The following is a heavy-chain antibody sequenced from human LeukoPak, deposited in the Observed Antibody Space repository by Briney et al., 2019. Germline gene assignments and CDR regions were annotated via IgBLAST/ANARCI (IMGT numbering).Heavy chain of an antibody. CDR3: ARGRRYCSSTSCYFWFDP. V-gene: IGHV3-33*01. D-gene: IGHD2-2*01. CDR2: IWYDGSNK. Sequence: PGRSLRLSCAASGFTFSSYGMHWVRQAPGKGLEWVAVIWYDGSNKYYADSVKGRFTIPRDNSKNTLYLQMNSLRAEDTAVYYCARGRRYCSSTSCYFWFDPWGQGTLVTVSS. J-gene: IGHJ5*02. CDR1: GFTFSSYG.